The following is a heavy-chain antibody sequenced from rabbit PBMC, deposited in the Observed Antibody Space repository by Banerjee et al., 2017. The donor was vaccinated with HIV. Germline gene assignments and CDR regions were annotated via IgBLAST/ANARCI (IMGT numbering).Heavy chain of an antibody. J-gene: IGHJ4*01. CDR2: IDTVTTSST. CDR1: GFSFSSSYW. D-gene: IGHD4-1*01. V-gene: IGHV1S40*01. Sequence: QSLEESGGDLVKPEGSLTLTCTASGFSFSSSYWMCWVRQAPGKGLEWIACIDTVTTSSTYYASWAKGRFTISRTSSTTVALQMTSLTAADTATYFCARDLAGVIGWNFDLWGQGTLVTVS. CDR3: ARDLAGVIGWNFDL.